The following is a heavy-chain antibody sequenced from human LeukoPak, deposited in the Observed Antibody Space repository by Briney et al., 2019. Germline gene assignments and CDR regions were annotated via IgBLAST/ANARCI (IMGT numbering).Heavy chain of an antibody. J-gene: IGHJ4*02. CDR3: AREDAEYSSSCHDY. D-gene: IGHD6-13*01. Sequence: GASVKVSCKASGGTFSSYAISWVRQAPGQGLEWMGWINPNSGGTDYAQKFQGRVTMTRDTSISTAYMELNRLRSDDTALYYCAREDAEYSSSCHDYWGQGTLVTVSS. CDR2: INPNSGGT. CDR1: GGTFSSYA. V-gene: IGHV1-2*02.